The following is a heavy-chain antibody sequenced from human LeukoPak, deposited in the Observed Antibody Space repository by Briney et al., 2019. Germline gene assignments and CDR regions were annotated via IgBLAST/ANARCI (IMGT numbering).Heavy chain of an antibody. J-gene: IGHJ4*01. V-gene: IGHV1-18*04. D-gene: IGHD2-15*01. CDR2: ISADTGKS. CDR3: ARGGNYCSDRNCYSDY. CDR1: GFSFRYYG. Sequence: GASVKVSCKASGFSFRYYGINWMRQAPGQGLEWMGWISADTGKSKYAEKVQGRLTLTRDTSTTTACMDLRSLRPDDTAVYYCARGGNYCSDRNCYSDYWGQGTLVSVSS.